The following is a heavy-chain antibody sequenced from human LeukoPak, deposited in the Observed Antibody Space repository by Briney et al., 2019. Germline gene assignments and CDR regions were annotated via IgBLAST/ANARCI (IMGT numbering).Heavy chain of an antibody. J-gene: IGHJ4*02. CDR3: AKLTYGDYPFDY. CDR1: GFTFSNYA. CDR2: LSSSGGNT. D-gene: IGHD4-17*01. V-gene: IGHV3-23*01. Sequence: PGGSLRLSCAASGFTFSNYAMSWVRQAPGKGLEWVSTLSSSGGNTFYAVSVKGRFTISRDNSKNTLYLQMNSLRAEDTAVYYCAKLTYGDYPFDYWGQGTLVTVSS.